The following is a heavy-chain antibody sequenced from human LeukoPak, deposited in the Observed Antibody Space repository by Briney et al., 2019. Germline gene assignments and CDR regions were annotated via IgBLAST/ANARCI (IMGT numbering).Heavy chain of an antibody. CDR3: ARLAVAGPEGERWFDP. CDR1: GFTFRNSD. Sequence: GGSLRLSCAVSGFTFRNSDMNWARKAPRKGLEWVSGVSWNGSRTHYVDSVKRRFIISRDNSRKSLYMQMNSLRAEDTAVYYCARLAVAGPEGERWFDPWGQGTLVTVSS. D-gene: IGHD6-19*01. V-gene: IGHV3-16*01. CDR2: VSWNGSRT. J-gene: IGHJ5*02.